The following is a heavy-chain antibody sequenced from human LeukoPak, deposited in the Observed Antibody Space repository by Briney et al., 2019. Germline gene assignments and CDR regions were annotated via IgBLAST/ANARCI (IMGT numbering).Heavy chain of an antibody. V-gene: IGHV4-59*12. Sequence: GTLSLTCTVSGGSISSYYWSWIRQPPGKGLEWIGYIYYSGSTNYNPSLKSRVTISVDTSKNQFSLKLSSVTAADTAVYYCARGRAGTTRFDYWGQGTLVTVSS. CDR1: GGSISSYY. CDR3: ARGRAGTTRFDY. D-gene: IGHD1-1*01. CDR2: IYYSGST. J-gene: IGHJ4*02.